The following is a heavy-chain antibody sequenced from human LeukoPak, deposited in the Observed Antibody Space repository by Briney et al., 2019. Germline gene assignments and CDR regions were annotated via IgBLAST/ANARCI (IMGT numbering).Heavy chain of an antibody. CDR3: ARVRQWLGRDAFDI. CDR1: GFTFSSYS. J-gene: IGHJ3*02. Sequence: PGGSLRLSCAASGFTFSSYSMNWVRQAPGKGLEWVAFISYDGSNKYYADSVKGRFTISRDNSKNTLYLQMNSLRAEDTAVYYCARVRQWLGRDAFDIWGQGTMVTVSS. D-gene: IGHD6-19*01. CDR2: ISYDGSNK. V-gene: IGHV3-30*03.